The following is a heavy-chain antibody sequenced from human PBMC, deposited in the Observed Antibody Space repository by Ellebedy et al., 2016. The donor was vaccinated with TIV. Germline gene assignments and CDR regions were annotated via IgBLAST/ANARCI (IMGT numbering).Heavy chain of an antibody. CDR1: GFTFSSYA. Sequence: GGSLRLSXAASGFTFSSYAMNWVRQAPGKGLEWVSTMSGNGNTTYYADSVKGRFTISRDNSKNTLYLQMNSLRVEDTAVYYCAKDAYDFWSGYYSWGGGYYYYYMDVWGKGTTVTVSS. J-gene: IGHJ6*03. V-gene: IGHV3-23*01. CDR2: MSGNGNTT. CDR3: AKDAYDFWSGYYSWGGGYYYYYMDV. D-gene: IGHD3-3*01.